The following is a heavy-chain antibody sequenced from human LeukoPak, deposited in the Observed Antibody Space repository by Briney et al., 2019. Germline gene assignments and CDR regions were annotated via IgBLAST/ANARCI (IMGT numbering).Heavy chain of an antibody. J-gene: IGHJ4*02. CDR2: ISYDGSNK. CDR3: AKSKYYYDSSGEN. Sequence: GRSLRLSCAASGFTFSSYAMHWVRQAPGKGLEWVAVISYDGSNKYYADSVKGRFTISRDNSKNTLYLQMNSLRAEDTAVYYCAKSKYYYDSSGENWGQGTLVTVSS. V-gene: IGHV3-30-3*02. CDR1: GFTFSSYA. D-gene: IGHD3-22*01.